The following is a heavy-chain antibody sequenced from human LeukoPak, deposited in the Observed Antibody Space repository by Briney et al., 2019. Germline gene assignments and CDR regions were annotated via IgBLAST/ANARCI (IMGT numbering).Heavy chain of an antibody. CDR3: ARRLSNDYVWGSPGWAFDI. CDR2: INHSGRT. V-gene: IGHV4-34*01. CDR1: GEPFSGYY. D-gene: IGHD3-16*01. Sequence: SETLSLTCAVYGEPFSGYYWSWIRQPPGRGLEWIGEINHSGRTNYNPSLKSRVTVSLDTSTNQFSLKLSSVTAADTAVYYCARRLSNDYVWGSPGWAFDIWGQGTMVTVSS. J-gene: IGHJ3*02.